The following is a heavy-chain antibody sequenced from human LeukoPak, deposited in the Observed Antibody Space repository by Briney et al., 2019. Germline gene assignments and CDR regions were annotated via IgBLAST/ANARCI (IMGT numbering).Heavy chain of an antibody. D-gene: IGHD6-13*01. CDR1: GYTFTKYG. Sequence: GASVEVSCKTSGYTFTKYGISWVRQAPGLGLEWMGWISANNGNTNYAQKVQGRVTMTTDTSKSTAHMELRSLRFDDTAVYYCARDQSVRLLQTSSTYFKHVFAIWGQGSMVTVSS. CDR3: ARDQSVRLLQTSSTYFKHVFAI. J-gene: IGHJ3*02. V-gene: IGHV1-18*01. CDR2: ISANNGNT.